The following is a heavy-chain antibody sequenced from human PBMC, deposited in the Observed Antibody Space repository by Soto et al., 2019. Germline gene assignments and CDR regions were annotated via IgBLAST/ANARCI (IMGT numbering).Heavy chain of an antibody. CDR1: GGSISSGDYY. CDR3: ARHRGMATISGLDY. Sequence: SETLSLTCTVSGGSISSGDYYWSWIRQPPGKGLEWIGYIYYSGSTYYNPSLKSRVTISVDTSKNQFSLKLSSVTAADTAVYYCARHRGMATISGLDYSGQGTMVTVYS. V-gene: IGHV4-30-4*01. D-gene: IGHD5-12*01. J-gene: IGHJ4*02. CDR2: IYYSGST.